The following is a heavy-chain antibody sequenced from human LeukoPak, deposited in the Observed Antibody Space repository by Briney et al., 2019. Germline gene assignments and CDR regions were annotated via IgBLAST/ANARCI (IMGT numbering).Heavy chain of an antibody. D-gene: IGHD2-2*01. V-gene: IGHV4-30-4*08. J-gene: IGHJ5*02. CDR3: ARDAALPYCSSTSCYDWFDP. CDR2: IYYSGST. Sequence: LSLTCAVYGGSFIDYYWTWIRQPPGKGLEWIGYIYYSGSTYYNPSLKSRVTISVDTSKNQFSLKLSSVTAADTAVYYCARDAALPYCSSTSCYDWFDPWGQGTLVTVSS. CDR1: GGSFIDYY.